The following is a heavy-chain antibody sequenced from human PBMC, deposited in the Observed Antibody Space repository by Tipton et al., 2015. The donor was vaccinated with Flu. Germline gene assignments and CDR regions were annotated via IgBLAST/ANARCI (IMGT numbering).Heavy chain of an antibody. Sequence: TLSLTCTVSGGSISSYYWSWIRQPPGKGLEWIGYIYYSGSTNYNPSLKSRGTISVDTSKNQFSLELSSVTAADMAVYYCARDVGAFDIWGQGTMVTVSS. D-gene: IGHD2-15*01. J-gene: IGHJ3*02. CDR3: ARDVGAFDI. V-gene: IGHV4-59*01. CDR1: GGSISSYY. CDR2: IYYSGST.